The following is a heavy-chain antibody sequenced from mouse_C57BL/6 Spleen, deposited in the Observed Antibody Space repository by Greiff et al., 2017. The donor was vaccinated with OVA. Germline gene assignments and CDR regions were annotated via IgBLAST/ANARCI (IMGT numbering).Heavy chain of an antibody. Sequence: EVQLVESGGGLVKPGGSLKLSCAASGFTFSDYGMHWVRQAPEKGLEWVAYISSGSSTIYYADTVKGRFTITRDNAKNTLFLQMTSLRSEDTAMYYCARGSNYVGYFDVWGTGTTVTVSS. CDR3: ARGSNYVGYFDV. CDR2: ISSGSSTI. CDR1: GFTFSDYG. D-gene: IGHD2-5*01. J-gene: IGHJ1*03. V-gene: IGHV5-17*01.